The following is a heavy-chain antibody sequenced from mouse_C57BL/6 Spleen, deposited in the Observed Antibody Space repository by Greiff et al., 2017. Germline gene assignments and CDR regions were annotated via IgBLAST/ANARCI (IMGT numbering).Heavy chain of an antibody. CDR1: GYAFSSSW. CDR3: ARENYYYGSSPFAY. CDR2: IYPGDGDT. Sequence: VQLQQSGPELVKPGASVKISCKASGYAFSSSWMNWVKQRPGKGLEWIGRIYPGDGDTNYNGKFKGKATLTADKSYSTTYMQLSSLTSEDSAVYICARENYYYGSSPFAYWGQGTLVTVSA. J-gene: IGHJ3*01. V-gene: IGHV1-82*01. D-gene: IGHD1-1*01.